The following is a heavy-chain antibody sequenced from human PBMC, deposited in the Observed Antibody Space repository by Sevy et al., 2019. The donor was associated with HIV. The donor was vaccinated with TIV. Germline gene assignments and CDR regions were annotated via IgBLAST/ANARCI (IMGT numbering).Heavy chain of an antibody. CDR3: AKGNSGSFDY. Sequence: GGSLRRSCAASGFSFSTYWMHWVRQAPGKGLEWVANIKQDESEKYYVASVKGRFTISRDNAKNSVYLEMNSLIPEDTAIYYCAKGNSGSFDYWGQGTLVTVSS. CDR1: GFSFSTYW. J-gene: IGHJ4*02. D-gene: IGHD3-22*01. V-gene: IGHV3-7*01. CDR2: IKQDESEK.